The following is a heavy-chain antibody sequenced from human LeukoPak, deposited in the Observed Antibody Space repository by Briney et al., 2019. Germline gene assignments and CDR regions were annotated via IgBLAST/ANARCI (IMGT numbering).Heavy chain of an antibody. V-gene: IGHV4-59*01. J-gene: IGHJ4*02. D-gene: IGHD6-19*01. CDR1: GGSISSYY. Sequence: SETLSLTCTVSGGSISSYYWSWIRQTPGKGLEWIGYIYYSGTTNYNPSLRSRVAISLDTSKNQFSLKLSSVTAADTAVYYCARGEPAFSSGWYTYYFDYWGQGTLDTVSS. CDR3: ARGEPAFSSGWYTYYFDY. CDR2: IYYSGTT.